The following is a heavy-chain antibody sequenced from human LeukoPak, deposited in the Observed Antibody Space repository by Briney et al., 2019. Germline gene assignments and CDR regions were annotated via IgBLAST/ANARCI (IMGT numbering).Heavy chain of an antibody. D-gene: IGHD4-17*01. J-gene: IGHJ4*02. CDR2: INPSGGRT. CDR1: GYTFTSYY. V-gene: IGHV1-46*01. CDR3: ARDRAYGDFDC. Sequence: ASVKVSCKASGYTFTSYYIHWVRQAPGQGLEWMGVINPSGGRTTYAQKFQGRVTMTRDTSTSTVYMELSSLRSDDTAVYYCARDRAYGDFDCWGQGTLVTVSS.